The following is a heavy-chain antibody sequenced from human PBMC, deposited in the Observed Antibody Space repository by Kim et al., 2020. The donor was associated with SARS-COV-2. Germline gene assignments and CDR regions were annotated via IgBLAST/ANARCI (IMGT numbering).Heavy chain of an antibody. V-gene: IGHV1-69*04. CDR2: IIPILGIA. J-gene: IGHJ4*02. D-gene: IGHD1-1*01. Sequence: SVKVSCKPSGGTFSSYAISWVRQAPGQGLEWMGRIIPILGIANYAQKFQGRVTITADKSTSTAYMELSSLRSEDTAVYYCARDSITTGTYYFDYWGQGTLVTVSS. CDR1: GGTFSSYA. CDR3: ARDSITTGTYYFDY.